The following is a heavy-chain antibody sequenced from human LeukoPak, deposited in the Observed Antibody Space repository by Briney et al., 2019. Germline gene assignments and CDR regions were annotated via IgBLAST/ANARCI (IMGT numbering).Heavy chain of an antibody. J-gene: IGHJ3*02. CDR1: GFTFSSYG. V-gene: IGHV3-7*01. CDR3: ARDADARGDSFDI. Sequence: GRSLRLSCAASGFTFSSYGMHWVRQAPGKGLEWVANIKQDGSEKYYVASVKGRFTISRDNAKNSVYLQMNSLRAEDTAVYYCARDADARGDSFDIWGQGTMVTVSS. D-gene: IGHD3-16*01. CDR2: IKQDGSEK.